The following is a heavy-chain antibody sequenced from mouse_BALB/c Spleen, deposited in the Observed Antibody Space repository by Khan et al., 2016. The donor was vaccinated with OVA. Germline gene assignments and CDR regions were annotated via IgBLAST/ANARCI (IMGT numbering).Heavy chain of an antibody. V-gene: IGHV3-6*02. CDR2: ISYDGSN. CDR3: ANPHRYVGYYFDY. Sequence: EVQLQESGPGLVKPSQSLSLTCSVTDYSITSGYYWNWIRQFPGNKLEWMGYISYDGSNNYNPSLKNRISITRDTSTNQFFLKLNSLTTEDTATYYVANPHRYVGYYFDYWGQGTTLTVSS. CDR1: DYSITSGYY. J-gene: IGHJ2*01. D-gene: IGHD2-14*01.